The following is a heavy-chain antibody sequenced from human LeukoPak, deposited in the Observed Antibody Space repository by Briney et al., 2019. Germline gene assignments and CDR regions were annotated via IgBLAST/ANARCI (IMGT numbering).Heavy chain of an antibody. J-gene: IGHJ6*03. V-gene: IGHV3-21*01. D-gene: IGHD6-19*01. CDR1: GFTFNTYN. Sequence: GGSLRLSCAGSGFTFNTYNMNWVRQAPGKGLEWVSSISSSSSYIYYADSVKGRFTISRDNAKNSLYLQMNSLRAEDTAVYYCARAPSPVAYYYYMDVWGKGATVTISS. CDR2: ISSSSSYI. CDR3: ARAPSPVAYYYYMDV.